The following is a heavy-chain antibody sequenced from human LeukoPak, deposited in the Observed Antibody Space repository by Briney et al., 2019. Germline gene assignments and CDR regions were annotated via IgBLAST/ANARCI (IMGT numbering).Heavy chain of an antibody. V-gene: IGHV3-23*01. CDR3: AKFERWLQWNPFDY. J-gene: IGHJ4*02. D-gene: IGHD5-24*01. Sequence: GGSLRLSCAAPGFTFSSYAMSWVRQAPGKGLEWVSAISGSGGSTYYADSVKGRFTISRDNSKNTLYLQMNSLRAEDTAVYYCAKFERWLQWNPFDYWGQGTLVTVSS. CDR2: ISGSGGST. CDR1: GFTFSSYA.